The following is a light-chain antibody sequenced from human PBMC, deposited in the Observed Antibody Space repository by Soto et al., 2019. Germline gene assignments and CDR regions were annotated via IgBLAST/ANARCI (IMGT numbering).Light chain of an antibody. CDR3: GTWDSSLSVWM. J-gene: IGLJ3*02. V-gene: IGLV1-51*02. CDR2: ENN. Sequence: QSVLTQPPSVSAAPGQTVTVSCSGSSSNIGKNYVSWYQQLPGTAPKLLIYENNERPSAIPDRFSGSKSGTSATLGITGLQTGDEADYYCGTWDSSLSVWMFGGGTKVTVL. CDR1: SSNIGKNY.